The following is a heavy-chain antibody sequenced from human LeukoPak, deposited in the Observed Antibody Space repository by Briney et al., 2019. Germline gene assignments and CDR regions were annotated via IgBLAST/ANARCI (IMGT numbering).Heavy chain of an antibody. J-gene: IGHJ4*02. CDR2: INPNSGGT. CDR3: ARALYGDYGHPDY. V-gene: IGHV1-2*02. D-gene: IGHD4-17*01. CDR1: GYTFTGYY. Sequence: GASVKVSCKASGYTFTGYYMHWVRQAPGQGLEWMGWINPNSGGTNYAQKFQGRVTMTRDTSISRAYMELSRLRSDDTAVYYCARALYGDYGHPDYWGQGTLVTVSS.